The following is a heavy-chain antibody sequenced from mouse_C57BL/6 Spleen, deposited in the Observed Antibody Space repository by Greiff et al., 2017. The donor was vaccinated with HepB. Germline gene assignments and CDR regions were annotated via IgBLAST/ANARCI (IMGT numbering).Heavy chain of an antibody. J-gene: IGHJ1*03. Sequence: QVQLQQPGAELVRPGSSVKLSCKASGYTFTSYWMDWVKQRPGQGLEWIGNIYPSDSETHYNQKFKDKATLTVDKSSSTAYMQLSSLTSEDSAVYYCARRKPLPYWDFDVWGTGTTVTVSS. CDR2: IYPSDSET. D-gene: IGHD2-10*01. CDR1: GYTFTSYW. CDR3: ARRKPLPYWDFDV. V-gene: IGHV1-61*01.